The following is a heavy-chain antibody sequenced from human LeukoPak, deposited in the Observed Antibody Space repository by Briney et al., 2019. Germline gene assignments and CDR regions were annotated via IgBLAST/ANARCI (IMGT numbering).Heavy chain of an antibody. J-gene: IGHJ5*02. D-gene: IGHD4-11*01. CDR1: GYTFTSYG. CDR2: ISAYNGNT. V-gene: IGHV1-18*01. CDR3: ARVLGVTTSNWFDP. Sequence: ASVKVSCKAPGYTFTSYGISWVRQAPGQGLEWMGWISAYNGNTNYAQKLQGRVTMTTDTSTSTAYMELRSLRSDDTAVYYCARVLGVTTSNWFDPWGQGTLVTVSS.